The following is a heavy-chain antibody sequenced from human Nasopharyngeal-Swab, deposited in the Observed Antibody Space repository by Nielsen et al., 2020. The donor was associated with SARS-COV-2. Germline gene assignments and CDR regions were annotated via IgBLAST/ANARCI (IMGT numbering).Heavy chain of an antibody. CDR3: ARLPVLRSSTDAFDI. CDR2: IYYSGST. CDR1: GGSISSGDYY. J-gene: IGHJ3*02. D-gene: IGHD3-3*01. V-gene: IGHV4-30-4*08. Sequence: LRLSCTVSGGSISSGDYYWSWIRQPPGKGLEWIGYIYYSGSTYYNPSPKSRVTISVDTSKNQFSLKLSSVTAADTAVYYCARLPVLRSSTDAFDIWGQGTMVTVSS.